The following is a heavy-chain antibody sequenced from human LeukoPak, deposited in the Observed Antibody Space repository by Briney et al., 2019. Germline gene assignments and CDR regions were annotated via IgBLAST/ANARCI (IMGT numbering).Heavy chain of an antibody. D-gene: IGHD3-10*01. CDR1: GYSISSGYY. V-gene: IGHV4-38-2*02. CDR3: ASSGSYFQADY. Sequence: SETLSLTCTVSGYSISSGYYWGWIRQPPGEGLEWIGIIYHSGSTYYNPSLKSRVTISVDTSKNQFSLKLSSVTAADTAVYYCASSGSYFQADYWGQGTLVTVSS. J-gene: IGHJ4*02. CDR2: IYHSGST.